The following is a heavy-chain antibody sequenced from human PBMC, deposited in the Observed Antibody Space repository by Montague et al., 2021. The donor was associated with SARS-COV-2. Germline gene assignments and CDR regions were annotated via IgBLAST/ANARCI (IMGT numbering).Heavy chain of an antibody. D-gene: IGHD5-12*01. CDR3: ASRGYSGYDSPNWYYYYMDV. Sequence: SLRLSCAASGFTVSSNYMSWVRQAPGRGLEWVSVIYSGGSTYYADSVKGRFTISRHNSKNTLYLQMNSLRAEDTAVYYCASRGYSGYDSPNWYYYYMDVWGKGTTVTVSS. CDR1: GFTVSSNY. V-gene: IGHV3-53*04. CDR2: IYSGGST. J-gene: IGHJ6*03.